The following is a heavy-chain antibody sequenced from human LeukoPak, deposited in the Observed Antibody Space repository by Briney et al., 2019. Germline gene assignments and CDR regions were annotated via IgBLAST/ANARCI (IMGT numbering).Heavy chain of an antibody. J-gene: IGHJ4*02. CDR3: AKADHVSLTRIDY. CDR2: IIPIFGTA. CDR1: GGTFSSYA. Sequence: SVKVSCKASGGTFSSYAISWVRQAPGQGLEWMGGIIPIFGTANYAQKFQGRVTITADKSTSTAYMELSSLRSEDTAVYYCAKADHVSLTRIDYWGQGTLVTVSS. V-gene: IGHV1-69*06.